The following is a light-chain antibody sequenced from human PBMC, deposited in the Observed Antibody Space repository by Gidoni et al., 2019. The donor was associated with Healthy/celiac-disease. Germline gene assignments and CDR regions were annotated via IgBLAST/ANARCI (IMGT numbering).Light chain of an antibody. CDR3: QQRSNWPPLT. V-gene: IGKV3-11*01. CDR1: QSVSNY. J-gene: IGKJ4*01. Sequence: ETVLTQPPAPLSLSPGERATLSCRASQSVSNYLAWYQQKPGQAPRLLIYDASSRATGIPARFSGSGSGTDFTLTISSLEPEDFAVYYCQQRSNWPPLTFGGGTKVEIK. CDR2: DAS.